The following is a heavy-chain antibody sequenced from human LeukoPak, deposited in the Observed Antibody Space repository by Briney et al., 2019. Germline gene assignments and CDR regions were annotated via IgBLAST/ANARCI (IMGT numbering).Heavy chain of an antibody. CDR1: GYSISSGYY. CDR3: ARRARSRAYDI. V-gene: IGHV4-38-2*02. J-gene: IGHJ3*02. CDR2: FYYNGNT. Sequence: SETLSLTCTVSGYSISSGYYWGWIRQPPGKGLEWIGSFYYNGNTYYNPSLNSRVTISVDTSKNQFSLTLRSVTAADTAVYYCARRARSRAYDIWGQGTMVTVSS. D-gene: IGHD3-10*01.